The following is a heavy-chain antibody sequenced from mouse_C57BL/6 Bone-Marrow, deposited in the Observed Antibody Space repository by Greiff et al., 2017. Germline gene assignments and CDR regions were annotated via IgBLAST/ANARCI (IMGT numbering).Heavy chain of an antibody. CDR1: GFSLTSSG. J-gene: IGHJ4*01. V-gene: IGHV2-3*01. D-gene: IGHD2-3*01. Sequence: VQLVESGPGLVAPSQSLSITCTVSGFSLTSSGVSWVRQPPGKGLEWLGVICCDGCTNYHSALISRLSINKDNSQSQVFLKLTSLQTDKTATYYCAKPLMVSHYYAMDYWGQGTSVTVSS. CDR3: AKPLMVSHYYAMDY. CDR2: ICCDGCT.